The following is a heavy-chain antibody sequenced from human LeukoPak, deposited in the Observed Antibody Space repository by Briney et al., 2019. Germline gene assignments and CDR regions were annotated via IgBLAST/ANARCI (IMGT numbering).Heavy chain of an antibody. Sequence: PSETLSLTCTVSGGSISSYYWSWTRQPPGKGLEWIGYIYYGGSTNYNPSLKSRVTISVDTSKNQFSLKLSSVTAADTAVYYCASQEPIVATIDYWGQGTLVTVSS. CDR1: GGSISSYY. V-gene: IGHV4-59*08. CDR3: ASQEPIVATIDY. J-gene: IGHJ4*02. D-gene: IGHD5-12*01. CDR2: IYYGGST.